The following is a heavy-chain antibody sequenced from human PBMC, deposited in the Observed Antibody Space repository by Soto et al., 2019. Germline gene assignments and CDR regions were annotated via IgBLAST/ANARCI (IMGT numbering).Heavy chain of an antibody. CDR3: GKKNTKYSRGGKYYYVMDV. CDR1: GYTFTIYG. Sequence: ASVKVSCKASGYTFTIYGISWVRQAPGQGLEWMGWISAYNGNTNYAQKLQGRVTMTTDTSTSTAYMELRSLRSDDTAVYYRGKKNTKYSRGGKYYYVMDVGAKGPTAPVSS. CDR2: ISAYNGNT. J-gene: IGHJ6*04. V-gene: IGHV1-18*01. D-gene: IGHD6-19*01.